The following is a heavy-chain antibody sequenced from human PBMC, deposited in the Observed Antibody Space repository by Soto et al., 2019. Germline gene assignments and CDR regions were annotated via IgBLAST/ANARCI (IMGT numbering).Heavy chain of an antibody. V-gene: IGHV1-18*01. Sequence: ASVKVSCKASGYTFTSYGISWVRQAPGQELEWMGWISAYNGNTNYAQKLQGRVTMTTDTSTSTAYMELRSLRSDDTAVYYCARASDYDYVWGSYRYTNGVGSYFDYWGQGTLVTVSS. CDR3: ARASDYDYVWGSYRYTNGVGSYFDY. J-gene: IGHJ4*02. CDR1: GYTFTSYG. CDR2: ISAYNGNT. D-gene: IGHD3-16*02.